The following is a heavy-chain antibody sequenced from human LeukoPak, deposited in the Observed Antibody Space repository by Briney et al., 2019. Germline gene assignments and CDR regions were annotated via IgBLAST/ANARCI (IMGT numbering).Heavy chain of an antibody. CDR1: GFTFSSYA. CDR2: ITGSGLST. Sequence: GGSLGLSCAASGFTFSSYALSWVRQAPGKGLEWVSGITGSGLSTYYADSVKGRFTISRDNSKNTLYLQMNSLRAEDTAVYYCAKERGVVAAAPDYWGQGTLVTVSS. V-gene: IGHV3-23*01. D-gene: IGHD2-15*01. J-gene: IGHJ4*02. CDR3: AKERGVVAAAPDY.